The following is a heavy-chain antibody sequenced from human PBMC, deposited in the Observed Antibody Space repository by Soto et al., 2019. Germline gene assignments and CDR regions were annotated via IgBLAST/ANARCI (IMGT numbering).Heavy chain of an antibody. V-gene: IGHV3-30-3*01. CDR1: GFTFNSYG. Sequence: GGSLRLSCAASGFTFNSYGLHWVRQAPGKELEWVAVISYDGSNKYYADSVKGRFTISRDNSKNTLYLQMNSLRAEDTAVYYCARDVTTIFGVVIPFDIWGQGTMVTVSS. CDR3: ARDVTTIFGVVIPFDI. CDR2: ISYDGSNK. J-gene: IGHJ3*02. D-gene: IGHD3-3*01.